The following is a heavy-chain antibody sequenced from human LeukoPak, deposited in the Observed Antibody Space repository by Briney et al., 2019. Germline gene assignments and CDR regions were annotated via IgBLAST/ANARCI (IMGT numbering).Heavy chain of an antibody. CDR3: ARVSSVSYYYEN. D-gene: IGHD3-3*01. Sequence: GGSLRLSCAASGFTFTSYSMTWIRQVPGKGLEWVSYISPSGGAIYYADSVKGRFTISRDNAKNSLYVQMNSLRAEDTAVYYCARVSSVSYYYENWGQGTLVTVSS. CDR1: GFTFTSYS. J-gene: IGHJ4*02. V-gene: IGHV3-48*04. CDR2: ISPSGGAI.